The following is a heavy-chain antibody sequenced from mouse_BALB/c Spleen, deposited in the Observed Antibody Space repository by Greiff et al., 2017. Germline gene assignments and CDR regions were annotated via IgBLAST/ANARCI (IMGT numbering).Heavy chain of an antibody. Sequence: EVQVVESGPELVKPGASVKISCKASGYSFTGYFMNWVKQSHGKSLEWIGRINPYNGDTFYNQKFKGKATLTVDKSSSTAHMELLSLTSEDSAVYYCGRSRDEALYAMDYWGQGTSVTVSS. J-gene: IGHJ4*01. D-gene: IGHD3-2*02. CDR2: INPYNGDT. CDR1: GYSFTGYF. V-gene: IGHV1-37*01. CDR3: GRSRDEALYAMDY.